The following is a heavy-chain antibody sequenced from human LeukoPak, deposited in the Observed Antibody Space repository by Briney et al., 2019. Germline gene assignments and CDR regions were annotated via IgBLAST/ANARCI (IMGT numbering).Heavy chain of an antibody. Sequence: PGGSLRLSCAASGFTFSSYAMSWVRQAPGKGLEWVSAISGSGGSTNYADSVKGRFTISRDDFKNTLYLQMNSLRAEDTAVYYCAKSDTNMIAFDYWGQGTLVTVSS. J-gene: IGHJ4*02. CDR2: ISGSGGST. CDR3: AKSDTNMIAFDY. V-gene: IGHV3-23*01. D-gene: IGHD2-21*01. CDR1: GFTFSSYA.